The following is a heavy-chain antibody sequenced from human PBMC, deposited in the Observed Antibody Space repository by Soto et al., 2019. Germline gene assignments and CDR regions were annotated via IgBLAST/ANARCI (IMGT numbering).Heavy chain of an antibody. V-gene: IGHV4-39*02. CDR2: IYYSGST. D-gene: IGHD3-22*01. Sequence: SETLSLTCTVSGGSITSSSYYWGWIRQPPGKGLEWIGSIYYSGSTYYNPSLKSRVTISVDTSKNQFSLKLSSVTAADTAVYYCAKDTYYHDTTGYYVFDYWGQGTLVTVSS. CDR1: GGSITSSSYY. J-gene: IGHJ4*02. CDR3: AKDTYYHDTTGYYVFDY.